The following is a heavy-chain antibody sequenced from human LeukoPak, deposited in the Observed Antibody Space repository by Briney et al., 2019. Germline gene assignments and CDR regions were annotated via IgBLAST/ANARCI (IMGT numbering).Heavy chain of an antibody. V-gene: IGHV1-69*05. D-gene: IGHD4-17*01. J-gene: IGHJ4*02. CDR2: IIPIFGTA. Sequence: ASVKVSCKASGGTFSSYAISWVRQAPGQGLEWMGRIIPIFGTANYAQKFQGRVTITTDESTSTAYMELSSLRSEDTAAYYCARDGDPYYFDYWGQGTLVTVSS. CDR1: GGTFSSYA. CDR3: ARDGDPYYFDY.